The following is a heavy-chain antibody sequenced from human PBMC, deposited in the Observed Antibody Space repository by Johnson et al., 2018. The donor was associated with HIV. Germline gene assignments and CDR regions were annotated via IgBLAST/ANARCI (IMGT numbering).Heavy chain of an antibody. Sequence: EVQLVESGGGVVRPGGSLRLSCAASGFTFDDCGMSWVRQGPGKGLEWVSGINWNGGSTGYADSVKGRFTISRDNAKNSLYLQMNSLRAEDTALYYCARWIRYCGGDCYDVFDIWGQGTQVTVSS. D-gene: IGHD2-21*02. J-gene: IGHJ3*02. V-gene: IGHV3-20*04. CDR1: GFTFDDCG. CDR2: INWNGGST. CDR3: ARWIRYCGGDCYDVFDI.